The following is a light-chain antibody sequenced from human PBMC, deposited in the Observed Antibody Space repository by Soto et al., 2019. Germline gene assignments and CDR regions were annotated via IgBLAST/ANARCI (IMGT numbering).Light chain of an antibody. J-gene: IGLJ2*01. CDR2: EVT. CDR1: SSDVGGYNF. CDR3: SSYAGSNHVV. V-gene: IGLV2-8*01. Sequence: QSVLTQPPSASGSPGQSVTISCTGTSSDVGGYNFVSWYQQQPGKAPKLMIYEVTKRPSGVPDRFSASKSGNTASLTVSGLQAEDEADYYCSSYAGSNHVVFGGGTKLTVL.